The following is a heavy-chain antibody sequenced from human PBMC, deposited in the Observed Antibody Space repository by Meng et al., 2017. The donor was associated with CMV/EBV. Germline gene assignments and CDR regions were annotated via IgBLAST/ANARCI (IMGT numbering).Heavy chain of an antibody. V-gene: IGHV3-30*02. D-gene: IGHD3-3*01. CDR3: ARPLTNYDFWSGYYTGGGMDV. Sequence: GESLKISCAASGFTFSNYGMYWVCQAPGKGLEWVTFIRYDGSNKYYADSVKGRFTISRDNSKNTLFLQMNSLRAEDTAVYYCARPLTNYDFWSGYYTGGGMDVWGQGTTVTVSS. CDR2: IRYDGSNK. CDR1: GFTFSNYG. J-gene: IGHJ6*02.